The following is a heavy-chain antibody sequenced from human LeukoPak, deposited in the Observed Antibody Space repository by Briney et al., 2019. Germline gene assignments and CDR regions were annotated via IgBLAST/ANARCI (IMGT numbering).Heavy chain of an antibody. Sequence: KPSETLSLTCAVYGGSFSGYYWSWIRQPPGKGLEWIGYIYYSGSTNFNPSLKSRVTISVDTSKNQFSLKLSSVTAADTAVYYCARVIGWSGSLDYWGQGTLVTVSS. CDR3: ARVIGWSGSLDY. V-gene: IGHV4-59*01. J-gene: IGHJ4*02. CDR1: GGSFSGYY. CDR2: IYYSGST. D-gene: IGHD3-3*01.